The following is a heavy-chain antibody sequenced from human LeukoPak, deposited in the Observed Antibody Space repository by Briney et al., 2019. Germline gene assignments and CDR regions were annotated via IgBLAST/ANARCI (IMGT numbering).Heavy chain of an antibody. J-gene: IGHJ4*02. V-gene: IGHV3-13*01. CDR1: GFTFSSYD. Sequence: PGGSLRLSCAASGFTFSSYDMHWVRQATGKGLEWVSAIGTAGDTYYPGSVKGRFTISRENAKNSLYLQMNSLRAGDMAVYYCARGRGYYYDSSGYYYPNPHWLDYWGQGTLVTVSS. CDR2: IGTAGDT. CDR3: ARGRGYYYDSSGYYYPNPHWLDY. D-gene: IGHD3-22*01.